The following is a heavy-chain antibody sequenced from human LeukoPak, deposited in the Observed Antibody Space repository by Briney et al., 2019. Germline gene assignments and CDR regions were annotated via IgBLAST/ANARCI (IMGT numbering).Heavy chain of an antibody. V-gene: IGHV3-30-3*01. CDR2: ISYDGSNK. J-gene: IGHJ4*02. Sequence: PGGSLRLSCAASGFTFSSYAMHWVRQAPGKGLEWVAVISYDGSNKYYADSVKGRFTISRDNAKNSLYLQMNSLRAEDTAVYYCARSDYSNYYYFDYWGQGTLVTVSS. CDR3: ARSDYSNYYYFDY. D-gene: IGHD4-11*01. CDR1: GFTFSSYA.